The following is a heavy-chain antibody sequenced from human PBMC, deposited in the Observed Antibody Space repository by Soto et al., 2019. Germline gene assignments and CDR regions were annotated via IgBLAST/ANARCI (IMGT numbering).Heavy chain of an antibody. J-gene: IGHJ4*02. V-gene: IGHV3-15*07. Sequence: GGSLRLSCAASGFTFSNAWMNWVRQAPGKGLEWVGRVKTKTDGGTTDHAAPVKGRFTISRDDSENTLYLQMSSLKIEDTAVYYCTRVRSIAAAGSRYFDYWGQGILVTVSS. CDR2: VKTKTDGGTT. CDR1: GFTFSNAW. CDR3: TRVRSIAAAGSRYFDY. D-gene: IGHD6-13*01.